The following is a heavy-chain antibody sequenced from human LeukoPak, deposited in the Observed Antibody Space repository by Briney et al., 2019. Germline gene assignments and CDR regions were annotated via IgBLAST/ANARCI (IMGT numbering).Heavy chain of an antibody. V-gene: IGHV3-23*01. J-gene: IGHJ3*02. D-gene: IGHD3-3*01. CDR3: AKVRITIYGVVDAFDI. Sequence: PGGSLRLSCAASGFTFSSYAMSWVRQAPGKGLEWVSAISGSGGSTYYADSVKGRFTISRDNSKNTLYLQMNSLRAEDTAVYYCAKVRITIYGVVDAFDIWGQGTMVTVYS. CDR2: ISGSGGST. CDR1: GFTFSSYA.